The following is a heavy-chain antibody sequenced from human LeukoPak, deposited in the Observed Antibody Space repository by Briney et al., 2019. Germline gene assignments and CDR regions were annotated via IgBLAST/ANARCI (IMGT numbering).Heavy chain of an antibody. D-gene: IGHD3-16*02. Sequence: SETLSLTCTVSGGSISSYYWSWIRQPPGKGLEWIGYIYYSGSTNYNPSLKSRVTISVDTSKNQFSLKLNSVTAADTAVYYCAEGRGTYRGEYFQYWGQGTLVTVSS. CDR2: IYYSGST. CDR3: AEGRGTYRGEYFQY. J-gene: IGHJ1*01. V-gene: IGHV4-59*01. CDR1: GGSISSYY.